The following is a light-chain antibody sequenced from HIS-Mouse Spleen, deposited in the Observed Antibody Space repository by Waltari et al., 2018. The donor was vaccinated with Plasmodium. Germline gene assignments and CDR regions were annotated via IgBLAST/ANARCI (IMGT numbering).Light chain of an antibody. CDR3: QQYNSYPYT. J-gene: IGKJ2*01. CDR2: KAF. V-gene: IGKV1-5*03. Sequence: DIQMTQSPSTLSASVGDRVTITCRASHSISSWLAWYQQKPGKAPKLLIYKAFSLESGVPSRFSGSGAGTEFTLTTSSLQPDDFATYYCQQYNSYPYTFGQGTKLEIK. CDR1: HSISSW.